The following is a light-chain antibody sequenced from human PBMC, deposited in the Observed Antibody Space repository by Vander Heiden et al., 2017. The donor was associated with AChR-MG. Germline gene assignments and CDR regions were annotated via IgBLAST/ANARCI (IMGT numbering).Light chain of an antibody. Sequence: IVLTLSPATLSSSPGARATLSCRASQTVSTYLPWYQHTPGQAPRLLIYDASNTANGVPTRLCGSRCRADFTLTISSIGPEDFAVYYCQQCNNWPPLTFGGGTRVEMK. V-gene: IGKV3-11*01. J-gene: IGKJ4*01. CDR2: DAS. CDR1: QTVSTY. CDR3: QQCNNWPPLT.